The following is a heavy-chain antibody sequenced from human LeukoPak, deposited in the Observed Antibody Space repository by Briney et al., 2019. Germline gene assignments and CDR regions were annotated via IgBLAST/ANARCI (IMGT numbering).Heavy chain of an antibody. Sequence: SETLSLTCAVYGGSFSGYYWSWIRQPPGKGLEWIGEINHSGSTNYNPSLKSRVTISVDTSKNQFSLELSSVTAADTAVYYCARGTGDGYNLFDYWGQGTLVTVSS. J-gene: IGHJ4*02. CDR3: ARGTGDGYNLFDY. CDR1: GGSFSGYY. V-gene: IGHV4-34*01. D-gene: IGHD5-24*01. CDR2: INHSGST.